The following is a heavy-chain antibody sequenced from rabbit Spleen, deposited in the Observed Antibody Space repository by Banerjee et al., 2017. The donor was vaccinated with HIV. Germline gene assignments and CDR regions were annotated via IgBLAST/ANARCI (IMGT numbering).Heavy chain of an antibody. CDR1: GFTISSSDY. CDR2: IYVGSGST. J-gene: IGHJ6*01. Sequence: QEQLEESGGGLVQPEGSLTLTCTASGFTISSSDYMCWVRQAPGKGLEWIGCIYVGSGSTHYASWAKGRFTIYKTSSTTVTLQLTSLTVADTATYFCARSGYVGGDYTWDLWGPGTLVTVS. CDR3: ARSGYVGGDYTWDL. D-gene: IGHD1-1*01. V-gene: IGHV1S45*01.